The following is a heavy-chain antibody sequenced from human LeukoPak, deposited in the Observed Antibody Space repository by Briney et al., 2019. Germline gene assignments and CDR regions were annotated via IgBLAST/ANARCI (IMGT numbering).Heavy chain of an antibody. CDR1: GGSFSGYY. J-gene: IGHJ6*02. V-gene: IGHV4-34*01. CDR2: INHSGST. CDR3: AGGTFAPEYYYGMDV. Sequence: SKTLSLTCAVYGGSFSGYYWSWIRQPPGKGLEWIGEINHSGSTNYNPSLKSRVTISVDTSKNQFSLKLSSVTAADTAVYYCAGGTFAPEYYYGMDVWGQGTTVTVSS.